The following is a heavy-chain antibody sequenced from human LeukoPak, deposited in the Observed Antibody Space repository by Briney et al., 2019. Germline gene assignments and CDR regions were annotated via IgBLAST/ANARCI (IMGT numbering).Heavy chain of an antibody. J-gene: IGHJ4*02. D-gene: IGHD2-15*01. CDR3: ARRGYCSVDSCFPFDY. CDR2: ISGSSVTI. Sequence: GGSLRLSCAASGFTVSSNYMSWVRQAPGKGLEWVSYISGSSVTIHYADSVKGRFTISRDNAKNSLYLQMNSLRDEDTALYYCARRGYCSVDSCFPFDYWGQGSLVTVSS. CDR1: GFTVSSNY. V-gene: IGHV3-48*02.